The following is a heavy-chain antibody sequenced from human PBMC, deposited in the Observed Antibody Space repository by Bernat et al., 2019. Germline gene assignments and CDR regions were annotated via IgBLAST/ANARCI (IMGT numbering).Heavy chain of an antibody. V-gene: IGHV3-23*01. Sequence: EVQLLESGGGLVQPGGSLRLSCAASGFTFSSYAMSCVRQAPGKGLEWVSAISGSGGSTYYAASVKGRLTISRDNPKKRLYLQMNSLRAEDTAVYYCAKEGWGAVWGQGTTVTVSS. D-gene: IGHD1-26*01. CDR2: ISGSGGST. J-gene: IGHJ6*02. CDR1: GFTFSSYA. CDR3: AKEGWGAV.